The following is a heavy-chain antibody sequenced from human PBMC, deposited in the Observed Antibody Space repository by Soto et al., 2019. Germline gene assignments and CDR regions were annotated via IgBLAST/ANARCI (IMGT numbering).Heavy chain of an antibody. J-gene: IGHJ4*02. Sequence: QVQLQESGPGLVKPSETLSLTCTVSGGSVSSSSYYWNWIRQPPGKGLEWIGYIYYSGSTNYNPSLKSRVPISVDTSKNQFSLKLSSVTAADTAVYYCARDPTRMYYFDYWGQGTLVTASS. D-gene: IGHD2-8*01. CDR3: ARDPTRMYYFDY. CDR2: IYYSGST. V-gene: IGHV4-61*01. CDR1: GGSVSSSSYY.